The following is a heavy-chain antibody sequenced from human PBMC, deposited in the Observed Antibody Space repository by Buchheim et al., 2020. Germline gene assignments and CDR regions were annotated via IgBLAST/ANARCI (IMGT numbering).Heavy chain of an antibody. J-gene: IGHJ4*02. V-gene: IGHV4-61*02. Sequence: QVQLQESGPGLVKPSQTLSLTCTVSGGSISSGSYYWSWIRQPAGKGLEWIGRIYTSGSTNYNPSLKSRVTISVDTSKNHFSRKLSSVTAADTAVYYCARISVVAAPYFDYWGQGTL. CDR3: ARISVVAAPYFDY. CDR2: IYTSGST. D-gene: IGHD2-15*01. CDR1: GGSISSGSYY.